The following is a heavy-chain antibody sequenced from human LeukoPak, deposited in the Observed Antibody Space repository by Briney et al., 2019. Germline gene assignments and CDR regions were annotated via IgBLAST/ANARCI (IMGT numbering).Heavy chain of an antibody. J-gene: IGHJ4*02. Sequence: GGSLRLSCAASGFTFSSSWMTWVRQAPGKGLEWVANMNEDGSTKNYVDSVKGRFTISRDNAQNSLFLQINSLRAEDTAVYYCARDSGSGSYSGYWGLGTLVTVSS. CDR3: ARDSGSGSYSGY. V-gene: IGHV3-7*01. CDR1: GFTFSSSW. D-gene: IGHD3-10*01. CDR2: MNEDGSTK.